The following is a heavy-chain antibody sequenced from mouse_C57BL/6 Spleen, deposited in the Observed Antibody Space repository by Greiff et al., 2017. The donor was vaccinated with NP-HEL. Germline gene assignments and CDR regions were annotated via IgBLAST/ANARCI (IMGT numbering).Heavy chain of an antibody. J-gene: IGHJ3*01. CDR1: GYTFTDYY. CDR2: IYPGSGNT. Sequence: QVQLKQSGAELVRPGASVKLSCKASGYTFTDYYINWVKQRPGQGLEWIARIYPGSGNTYYNEKFKGKATLTAEKSSSTAYMQLSSLTSEDSAVYFCARKDSNWDVGFAYWGQGTLVTVSA. V-gene: IGHV1-76*01. CDR3: ARKDSNWDVGFAY. D-gene: IGHD4-1*01.